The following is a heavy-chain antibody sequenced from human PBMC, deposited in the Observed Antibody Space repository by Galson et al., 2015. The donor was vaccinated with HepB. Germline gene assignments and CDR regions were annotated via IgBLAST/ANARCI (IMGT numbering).Heavy chain of an antibody. CDR2: FDPEDGET. D-gene: IGHD4-17*01. CDR3: ATEGDYGDHIGY. J-gene: IGHJ4*02. CDR1: GYTLTELS. V-gene: IGHV1-24*01. Sequence: SVKVSCKVSGYTLTELSMHWVRQAPGKGLEWMGGFDPEDGETIYAQKFQGRVTMTEDTSTDTAYMELSSLRSEDTAVYYCATEGDYGDHIGYWGQGTLVTVSS.